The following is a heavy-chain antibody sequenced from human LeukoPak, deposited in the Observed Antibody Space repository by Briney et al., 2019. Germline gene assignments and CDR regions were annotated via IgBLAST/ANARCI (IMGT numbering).Heavy chain of an antibody. V-gene: IGHV1-2*02. J-gene: IGHJ4*02. CDR3: ARWCYDSSGYYYDY. CDR1: GYTFTGYY. CDR2: INPNSGGT. Sequence: ASVTVSCKASGYTFTGYYMHWVRQAPGQGLEWMGWINPNSGGTNYAQKFQGRVTMTRDTSTSTVYMELSSLRSEDTAVYYCARWCYDSSGYYYDYWGQGTLVTVSS. D-gene: IGHD3-22*01.